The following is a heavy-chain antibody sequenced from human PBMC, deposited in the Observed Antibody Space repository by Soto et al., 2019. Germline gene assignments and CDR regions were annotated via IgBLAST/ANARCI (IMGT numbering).Heavy chain of an antibody. J-gene: IGHJ5*02. CDR2: INRSGST. D-gene: IGHD6-19*01. CDR3: ARVVGSSGWYWFDP. CDR1: GGSFSGYY. Sequence: SETLSLTCAVYGGSFSGYYWSWIRQPPGKGLEWIGDINRSGSTNYNPSLKSRVTISVDTSKNQFSLKLSSVTAADTAVYYCARVVGSSGWYWFDPWGQGTLVTVSS. V-gene: IGHV4-34*01.